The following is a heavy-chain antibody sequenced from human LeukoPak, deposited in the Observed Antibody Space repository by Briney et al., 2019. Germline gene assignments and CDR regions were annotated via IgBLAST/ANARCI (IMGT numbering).Heavy chain of an antibody. J-gene: IGHJ4*02. CDR1: GFTFSSYS. CDR3: ARDPHSSSWYVRPDFDY. Sequence: GGSLRLSCAASGFTFSSYSMNWVRQAPGKGLEWVSSISSSSSYIYYADSVKGRFTISRDNAKNSLYLQMNSLRAEDTAVYYCARDPHSSSWYVRPDFDYWGQGTLVTVSS. CDR2: ISSSSSYI. V-gene: IGHV3-21*01. D-gene: IGHD6-13*01.